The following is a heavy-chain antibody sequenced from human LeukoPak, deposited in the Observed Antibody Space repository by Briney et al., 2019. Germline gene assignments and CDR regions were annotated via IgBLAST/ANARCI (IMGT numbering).Heavy chain of an antibody. J-gene: IGHJ5*02. Sequence: GASVKVSCKASGYTFTSYGISWVRQAHGQGLEWMGWISAYNGNTNYAQKLQGRVTMTTDTSTSTAYMELRSLRSDDTAVYYCARDIQSRSGWYVEGWFDPWGQGTLVTVSS. CDR2: ISAYNGNT. V-gene: IGHV1-18*01. D-gene: IGHD6-19*01. CDR1: GYTFTSYG. CDR3: ARDIQSRSGWYVEGWFDP.